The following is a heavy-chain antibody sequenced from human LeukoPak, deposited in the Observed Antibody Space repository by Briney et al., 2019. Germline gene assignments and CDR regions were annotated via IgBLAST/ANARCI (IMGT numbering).Heavy chain of an antibody. D-gene: IGHD3-10*01. CDR1: GYTFTSYG. CDR2: ISAYNGNT. Sequence: GASVKVSCKASGYTFTSYGISWVRQAPGQGLEWMGWISAYNGNTNYAQKFQGRVTMTRNTSISTAYMELSSLRSEDTAVYYCAREVQSGYYYMDVWGKGTTVTVSS. V-gene: IGHV1-18*01. J-gene: IGHJ6*03. CDR3: AREVQSGYYYMDV.